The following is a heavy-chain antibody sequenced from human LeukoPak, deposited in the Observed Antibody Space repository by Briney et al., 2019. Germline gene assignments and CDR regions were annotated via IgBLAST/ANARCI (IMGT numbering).Heavy chain of an antibody. J-gene: IGHJ3*02. Sequence: GGSLRLSCAASGFTFSSYAMSWVRQAPGKGLEWVSAISGSGGSTYYADSVKGRFTISRDNSKNTLYLQMNSLRAEDTAVYYCAKDLWFGELLFPDAFDIWGQGKMVTVSS. CDR1: GFTFSSYA. CDR2: ISGSGGST. D-gene: IGHD3-10*01. CDR3: AKDLWFGELLFPDAFDI. V-gene: IGHV3-23*01.